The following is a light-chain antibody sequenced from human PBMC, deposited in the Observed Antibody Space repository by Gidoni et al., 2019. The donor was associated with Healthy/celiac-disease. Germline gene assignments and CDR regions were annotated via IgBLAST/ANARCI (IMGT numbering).Light chain of an antibody. CDR2: WAS. Sequence: DIVMTQSPDSLAVSLVERATINCKSSQSVLYSSNNKNDLAWYQQKPGQPPKLLIYWASTRESGVPDRFSGSGSGTDFTLTISSLQAEDVAVYYCQQYYSTCTFGQGTKVEIK. V-gene: IGKV4-1*01. CDR3: QQYYSTCT. CDR1: QSVLYSSNNKND. J-gene: IGKJ1*01.